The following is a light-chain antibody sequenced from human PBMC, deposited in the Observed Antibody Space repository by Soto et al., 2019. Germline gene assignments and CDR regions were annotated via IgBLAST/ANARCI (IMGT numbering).Light chain of an antibody. J-gene: IGKJ5*01. CDR2: GAF. V-gene: IGKV3-15*01. CDR3: PQYNNWPIT. Sequence: EIVMTQSPATLSVSPGERATLSCRASQSVLSKLAWYQQKPGQAPRLLIYGAFTRATDIPGRFSGSGSGTEFTLTISSLQSEDFAVYYCPQYNNWPITFGQGTRLEIK. CDR1: QSVLSK.